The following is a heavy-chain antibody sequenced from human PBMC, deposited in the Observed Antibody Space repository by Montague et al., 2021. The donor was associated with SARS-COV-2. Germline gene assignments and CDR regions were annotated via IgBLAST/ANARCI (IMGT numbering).Heavy chain of an antibody. CDR1: GFTFSSYA. CDR2: ISYDGSNK. Sequence: SLRLSCAASGFTFSSYAMHWVRQAPGKGLEWVAVISYDGSNKYYVDSVKGRFTISRDNSKNTLYLQMNSLGAEDTAVYYCARESSSRYYDILAGYDYYYYMDVWGKGTTVTVSS. J-gene: IGHJ6*03. D-gene: IGHD3-9*01. V-gene: IGHV3-30*04. CDR3: ARESSSRYYDILAGYDYYYYMDV.